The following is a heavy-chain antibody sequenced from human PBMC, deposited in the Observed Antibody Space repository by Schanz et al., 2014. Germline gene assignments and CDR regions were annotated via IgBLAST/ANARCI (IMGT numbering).Heavy chain of an antibody. Sequence: EVQLVESGGGLAQPGGSLRLSCAASGFTFSGHWMHWVRQDPGKGLVWVARINSVGSNTDYADSVTGRFTISRDNAKNTLYLQMNTLRAEDTAVYYCARKMKLGVYGGKGHDSLDIWGQGTMVTVSS. D-gene: IGHD4-17*01. CDR3: ARKMKLGVYGGKGHDSLDI. CDR1: GFTFSGHW. CDR2: INSVGSNT. J-gene: IGHJ3*02. V-gene: IGHV3-74*02.